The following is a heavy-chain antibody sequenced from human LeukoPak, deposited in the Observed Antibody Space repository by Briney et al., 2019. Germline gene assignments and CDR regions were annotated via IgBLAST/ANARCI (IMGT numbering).Heavy chain of an antibody. D-gene: IGHD2/OR15-2a*01. Sequence: GGSLRLSCAASGFTFISYGMHWVRQAPGKGLEWVAPIWYDGSNKYYADSVKGRLTISRDNSKNTLYLQMNSLRAEDTAVYYCAREGPRGNSQFDYWGQGTLVTVSS. CDR2: IWYDGSNK. J-gene: IGHJ4*02. V-gene: IGHV3-33*01. CDR3: AREGPRGNSQFDY. CDR1: GFTFISYG.